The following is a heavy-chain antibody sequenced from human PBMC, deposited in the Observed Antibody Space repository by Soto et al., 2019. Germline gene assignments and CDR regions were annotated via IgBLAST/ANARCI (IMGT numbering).Heavy chain of an antibody. D-gene: IGHD1-26*01. J-gene: IGHJ5*02. V-gene: IGHV4-31*03. CDR2: IYYSGST. Sequence: QVQLQESGPGLVKPSQTLSLTCTVSGGSISSGGYYWSWIRQHPGKGLEWIGYIYYSGSTYYNPSLKSRFTISVDTSKNQFSLKLSSVTAADTAVYYCARVPSSSIDWPNWFDPWGQGTLVTVSS. CDR3: ARVPSSSIDWPNWFDP. CDR1: GGSISSGGYY.